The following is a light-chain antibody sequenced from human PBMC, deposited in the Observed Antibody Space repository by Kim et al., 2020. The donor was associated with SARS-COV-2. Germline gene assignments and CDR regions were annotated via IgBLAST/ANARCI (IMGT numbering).Light chain of an antibody. CDR3: QQYNNCPVT. CDR1: QSVSSN. Sequence: VMTQSPATLSVSPGEGATLTCRASQSVSSNLAWYQQKPGQAPRLLIYDTSTRDTGIPARFSGSGSGTEFTLTISSLQSEDFAVYYCQQYNNCPVTFGQGTKVDIK. J-gene: IGKJ1*01. V-gene: IGKV3-15*01. CDR2: DTS.